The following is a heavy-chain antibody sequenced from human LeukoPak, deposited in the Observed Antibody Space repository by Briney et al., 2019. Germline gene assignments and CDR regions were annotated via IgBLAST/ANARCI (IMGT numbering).Heavy chain of an antibody. V-gene: IGHV4-39*01. D-gene: IGHD3-22*01. CDR3: ARSTRMSVVVDVLHAFDI. CDR2: IYYSGST. CDR1: GGAISSISYY. J-gene: IGHJ3*02. Sequence: SETLSPTRAVSGGAISSISYYWGWVRQPPGKGLEWIGSIYYSGSTYYNPSLKSRVTISVDTSKNQFSLKLSSVTAADTAVYYCARSTRMSVVVDVLHAFDIWGQGTMVTVSS.